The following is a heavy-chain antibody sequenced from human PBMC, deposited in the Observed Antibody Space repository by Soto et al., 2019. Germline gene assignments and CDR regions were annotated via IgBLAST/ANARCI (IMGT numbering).Heavy chain of an antibody. V-gene: IGHV3-30-3*01. CDR2: ISYDGSNK. J-gene: IGHJ4*02. CDR3: ARGSQYYYDGSGPLDC. Sequence: GGSLRLSCAASGITFSNAWMTWVRQAPGKGLEWVALISYDGSNKYYADSVKGRFTISRDNSKNTLYLQMSSLSAGDTAVYFCARGSQYYYDGSGPLDCWGQGTLVSVYS. CDR1: GITFSNAW. D-gene: IGHD3-22*01.